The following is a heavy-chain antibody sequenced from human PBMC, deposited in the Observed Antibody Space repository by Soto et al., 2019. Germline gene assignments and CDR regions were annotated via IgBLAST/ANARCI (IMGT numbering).Heavy chain of an antibody. CDR1: GYSFTSYW. CDR3: ARHRAGGRSYYYYYGMDV. CDR2: IDPSDSYT. D-gene: IGHD2-15*01. J-gene: IGHJ6*02. V-gene: IGHV5-10-1*01. Sequence: PVESLKISCKGSGYSFTSYWISWVRQMPGKGLEWMGRIDPSDSYTNYSPSFQGHVTISADKSISTAYLQWSSLKASDTAMYYCARHRAGGRSYYYYYGMDVWGQGTTVPVSS.